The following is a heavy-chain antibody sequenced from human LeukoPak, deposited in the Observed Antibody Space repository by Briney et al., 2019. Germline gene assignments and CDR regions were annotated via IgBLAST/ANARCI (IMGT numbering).Heavy chain of an antibody. CDR3: ARDPTSYDSSGYTIAGGDY. J-gene: IGHJ4*02. CDR1: GYTFTGYY. Sequence: ASVKVSCKASGYTFTGYYMHWVRQAPGQGLEWMGWISPNSGGTNYAQKFQGRVTMTRDTSISTAYMELSRLRSDDTAVYYCARDPTSYDSSGYTIAGGDYWGQGTLVTVSS. D-gene: IGHD3-22*01. CDR2: ISPNSGGT. V-gene: IGHV1-2*02.